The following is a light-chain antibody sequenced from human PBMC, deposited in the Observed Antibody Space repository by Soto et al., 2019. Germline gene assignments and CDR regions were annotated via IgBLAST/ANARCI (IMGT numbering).Light chain of an antibody. CDR1: QSVTTY. Sequence: ETVLTQSPATLSLSPGESATLSCRASQSVTTYLAWYQQKPGQAPRLLIHDASVRATGIPARFSASGSGTDFTLTISSLEPEDFAVYYCQQRSNWPPEITFGQGTRLEIK. V-gene: IGKV3-11*01. CDR3: QQRSNWPPEIT. J-gene: IGKJ5*01. CDR2: DAS.